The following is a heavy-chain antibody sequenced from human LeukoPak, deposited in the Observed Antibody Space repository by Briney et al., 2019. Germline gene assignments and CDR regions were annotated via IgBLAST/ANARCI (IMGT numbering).Heavy chain of an antibody. J-gene: IGHJ4*02. CDR2: IYYSGST. V-gene: IGHV4-31*03. CDR1: GGSISSGGYY. Sequence: SETLSLTCTVSGGSISSGGYYWSWIRQHPGKGLEWIGYIYYSGSTYYNPSLKSRVTISVDTSKNQFSLKLSSVTAADTAVYYCARGRRSYYYDSSGYYSDPFDYWGQGTLVTVSS. CDR3: ARGRRSYYYDSSGYYSDPFDY. D-gene: IGHD3-22*01.